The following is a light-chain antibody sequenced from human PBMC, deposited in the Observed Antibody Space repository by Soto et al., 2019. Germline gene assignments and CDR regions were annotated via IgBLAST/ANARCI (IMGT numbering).Light chain of an antibody. Sequence: DIQMIQSPSALSASVGDRVTITCRASQSISRRLAWYQQKPGKAPKLLIYDASSLESGVPAGFSGSGSGTPFTLTISSLQPDDFAAYYRQKYNIYPWTFGQGTRVEIK. CDR1: QSISRR. V-gene: IGKV1-5*01. CDR2: DAS. J-gene: IGKJ1*01. CDR3: QKYNIYPWT.